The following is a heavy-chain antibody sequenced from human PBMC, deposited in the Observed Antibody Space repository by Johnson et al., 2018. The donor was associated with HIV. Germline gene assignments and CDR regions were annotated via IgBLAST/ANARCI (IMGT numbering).Heavy chain of an antibody. Sequence: MLLVESGGGLVQPGGSLRLSCAASGFTLSSYWMHWVHQVPGKGPVWVSRINSDGSSSAYADSVKGRFAISRDGTKNTRYLQMNSLRAEDTAVYYCAREGIYCTGGRCYVAAFDIWGQGTKVTVSS. D-gene: IGHD2-15*01. V-gene: IGHV3-74*01. CDR3: AREGIYCTGGRCYVAAFDI. J-gene: IGHJ3*02. CDR1: GFTLSSYW. CDR2: INSDGSSS.